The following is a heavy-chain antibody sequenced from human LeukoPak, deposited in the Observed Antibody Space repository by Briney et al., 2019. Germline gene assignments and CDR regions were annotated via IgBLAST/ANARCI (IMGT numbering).Heavy chain of an antibody. D-gene: IGHD2-15*01. CDR3: ARDYILRFDP. CDR1: GFTFSSYS. J-gene: IGHJ5*02. CDR2: ISSSSSTI. Sequence: GGSLRLSCAASGFTFSSYSMNWVRQAPGKGLEWVSYISSSSSTIYYADTVKGRFTISRDNAKNSLYLQMNSLRAEDTAVYYCARDYILRFDPWGQGTLVTVSS. V-gene: IGHV3-48*01.